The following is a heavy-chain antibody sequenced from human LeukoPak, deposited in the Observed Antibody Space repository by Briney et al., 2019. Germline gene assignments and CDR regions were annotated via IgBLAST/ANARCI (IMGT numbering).Heavy chain of an antibody. CDR2: IFYNGNT. Sequence: SETLSLTCTVSDGSMSPYYWSWIRQSPGEGLEWLAYIFYNGNTKYNPSLWSRVTIPIDTSRNQFFLNLNSVTAADTAVYYCARGGYYYLDVWGKGTTVTVSS. J-gene: IGHJ6*03. CDR1: DGSMSPYY. V-gene: IGHV4-59*01. CDR3: ARGGYYYLDV.